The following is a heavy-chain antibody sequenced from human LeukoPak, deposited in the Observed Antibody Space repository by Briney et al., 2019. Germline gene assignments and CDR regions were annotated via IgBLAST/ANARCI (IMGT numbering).Heavy chain of an antibody. D-gene: IGHD4-23*01. CDR1: GGSISSYY. V-gene: IGHV4-59*01. J-gene: IGHJ4*02. CDR2: IYYSGST. CDR3: ARGPLGRWVTIDY. Sequence: SETLSLTCTVSGGSISSYYWSWIRQPPGKGLEWIGYIYYSGSTNHNPSLKSRVTISVDTSKNQSSLKLSSVTAADTAVYYCARGPLGRWVTIDYWGQGALVTVSS.